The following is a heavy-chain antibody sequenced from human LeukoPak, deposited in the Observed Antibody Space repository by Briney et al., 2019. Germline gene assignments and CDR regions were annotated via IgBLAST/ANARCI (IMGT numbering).Heavy chain of an antibody. V-gene: IGHV5-51*01. CDR3: ARQAGYCSSTSCQNWFDP. CDR2: IYPGDSDT. Sequence: GESLKISCKGSGYSLTSYWIGWVRQMPGKGLEWMGIIYPGDSDTRYSPSFQGQVTISADKSISTAYLQWSSLKASDTAMYYCARQAGYCSSTSCQNWFDPWGQGTLVTVSS. J-gene: IGHJ5*02. CDR1: GYSLTSYW. D-gene: IGHD2-2*03.